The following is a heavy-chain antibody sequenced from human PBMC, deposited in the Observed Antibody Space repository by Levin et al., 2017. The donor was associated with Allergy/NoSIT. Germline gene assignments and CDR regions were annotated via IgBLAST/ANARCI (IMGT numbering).Heavy chain of an antibody. D-gene: IGHD6-13*01. CDR2: ISDSGGST. CDR3: ARDAVGFMAAAGTFDY. CDR1: GFTFSSYA. J-gene: IGHJ4*01. Sequence: GESLKISCAASGFTFSSYAMSWVRQAPGKGLEWVSVISDSGGSTNYADSVKGRFTISRDTSKNTLYLQMNSLRAEDTAVYYCARDAVGFMAAAGTFDYWGHGTLVTVSS. V-gene: IGHV3-23*01.